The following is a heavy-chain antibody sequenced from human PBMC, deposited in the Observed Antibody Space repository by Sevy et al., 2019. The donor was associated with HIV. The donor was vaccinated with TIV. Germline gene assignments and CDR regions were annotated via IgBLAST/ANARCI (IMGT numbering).Heavy chain of an antibody. CDR2: ISGRGGST. J-gene: IGHJ4*02. CDR1: GFTFSSYA. D-gene: IGHD3-22*01. Sequence: GGSLRLSCAASGFTFSSYAMSWVRQAPGNGLEWVSAISGRGGSTYYADSVKGRFTISRDNSKNTLYLQMNSLRAEDTAVYYCAKVGTMIGVVTPLSYFDYWGQGTLVTVSS. CDR3: AKVGTMIGVVTPLSYFDY. V-gene: IGHV3-23*01.